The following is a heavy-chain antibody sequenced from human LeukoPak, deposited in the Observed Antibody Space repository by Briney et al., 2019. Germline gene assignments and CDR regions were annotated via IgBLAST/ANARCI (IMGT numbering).Heavy chain of an antibody. D-gene: IGHD2-15*01. V-gene: IGHV3-23*01. CDR2: ISGSGGST. CDR3: AKAIGYCSGGSCYSVY. J-gene: IGHJ4*02. Sequence: PGGSLRLSCAASGFTFSSYAMSWVRQAPGKGLEWVSAISGSGGSTYYADSVKGRFTISRDNSKNTLYLQMNSLRAEDTAVYYCAKAIGYCSGGSCYSVYWGQGTLVTVSS. CDR1: GFTFSSYA.